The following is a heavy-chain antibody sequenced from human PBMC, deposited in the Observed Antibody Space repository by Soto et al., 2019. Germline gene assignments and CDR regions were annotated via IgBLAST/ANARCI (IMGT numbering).Heavy chain of an antibody. J-gene: IGHJ6*02. Sequence: SETLSLTCAVSGYSISSGYYWGWIRQPPGKGLEWIGSIYHSGSTYYNPSLKSRVTISVDTSKNQFSLKLSSVTAADTAVYYCASGNNWNDARKGGMDVWGQGTTVTVSS. V-gene: IGHV4-38-2*01. CDR3: ASGNNWNDARKGGMDV. CDR1: GYSISSGYY. CDR2: IYHSGST. D-gene: IGHD1-20*01.